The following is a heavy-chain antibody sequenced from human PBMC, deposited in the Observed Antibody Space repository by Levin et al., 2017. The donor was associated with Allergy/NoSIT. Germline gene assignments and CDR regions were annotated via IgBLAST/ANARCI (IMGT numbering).Heavy chain of an antibody. D-gene: IGHD2-21*01. J-gene: IGHJ4*02. CDR1: GFTFSSCS. CDR3: ASPLLETQAYSFDY. Sequence: GGSLRLSCVVSGFTFSSCSINWVRQAPGKGLEWVSSISSSSSYIYYADSVKGRFTISRDNAKNSLYLQMNSLRAEDTAVYYCASPLLETQAYSFDYWGQGTLVTVSS. V-gene: IGHV3-21*01. CDR2: ISSSSSYI.